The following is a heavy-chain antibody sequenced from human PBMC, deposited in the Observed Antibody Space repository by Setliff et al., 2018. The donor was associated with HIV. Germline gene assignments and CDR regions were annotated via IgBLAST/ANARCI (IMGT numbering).Heavy chain of an antibody. CDR3: ARDVSLWNGYYNEAFDI. Sequence: ASVKVSCKVSGYTLAELSMHWVRQAPGKGLEWMGGFDPENGEPLYAEKFQDRVTMTEDTSTDTSYMELSSLRSEDTAFYYCARDVSLWNGYYNEAFDIWGQGTMVTVSS. J-gene: IGHJ3*02. D-gene: IGHD3-3*01. CDR2: FDPENGEP. CDR1: GYTLAELS. V-gene: IGHV1-24*01.